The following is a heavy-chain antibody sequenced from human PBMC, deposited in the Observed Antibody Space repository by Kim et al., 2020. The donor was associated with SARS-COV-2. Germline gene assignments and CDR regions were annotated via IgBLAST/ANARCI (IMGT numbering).Heavy chain of an antibody. V-gene: IGHV4-59*13. J-gene: IGHJ5*02. CDR2: IYYSGST. CDR1: GGSISSYY. Sequence: SETLSLTCTVSGGSISSYYWSWIRQPPGKGLEWIGYIYYSGSTNYNPSLKSRVTISVDTSKNQFSLKLSSVTAADTAVYYCARGTHLWFGELWGFDPWGQGTLVTVSS. CDR3: ARGTHLWFGELWGFDP. D-gene: IGHD3-10*01.